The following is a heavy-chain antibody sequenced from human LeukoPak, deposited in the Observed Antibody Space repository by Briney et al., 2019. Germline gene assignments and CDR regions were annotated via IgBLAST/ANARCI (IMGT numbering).Heavy chain of an antibody. CDR3: ARSDSRGYDPSAAFEY. Sequence: SETLFLTCTVSAGSISSYYCSCFRQPPGKGLEGMGYIYYSGSTNNNPSLQSRVTISVDTSKIPFSRKLSSGTAADTAAYYCARSDSRGYDPSAAFEYWGPRALGSASPQ. D-gene: IGHD3-22*01. V-gene: IGHV4-59*08. J-gene: IGHJ4*02. CDR1: AGSISSYY. CDR2: IYYSGST.